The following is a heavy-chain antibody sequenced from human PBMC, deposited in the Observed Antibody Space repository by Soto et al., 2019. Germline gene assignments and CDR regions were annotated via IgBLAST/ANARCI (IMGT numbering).Heavy chain of an antibody. CDR3: ARHFSGGSNTKYYYNYYGMDF. V-gene: IGHV5-51*01. CDR2: IYPGDSDT. D-gene: IGHD2-15*01. CDR1: GYSFTSYW. Sequence: GESLKISCKGSGYSFTSYWIGWVRQMPGKGLEWMGIIYPGDSDTRYSPSFQGQVTISADKSISTAYLQWSSLKASDTAMYYWARHFSGGSNTKYYYNYYGMDFWGKGPPFTVSP. J-gene: IGHJ6*04.